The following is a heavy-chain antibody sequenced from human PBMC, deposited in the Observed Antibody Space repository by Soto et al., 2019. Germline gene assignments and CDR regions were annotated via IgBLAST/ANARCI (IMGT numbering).Heavy chain of an antibody. CDR3: ARISDYDNYYYGMDV. D-gene: IGHD5-12*01. CDR1: GFPVRITY. CDR2: IYSGGFT. V-gene: IGHV3-53*01. J-gene: IGHJ6*02. Sequence: VGSLRLSCAPSGFPVRITYMSLVRQSPGKGLEWVSAIYSGGFTYYADSVKGRFSITRDMSNNTLYLQMNSLRAEDTAVYYCARISDYDNYYYGMDVWGQGTTVTVSS.